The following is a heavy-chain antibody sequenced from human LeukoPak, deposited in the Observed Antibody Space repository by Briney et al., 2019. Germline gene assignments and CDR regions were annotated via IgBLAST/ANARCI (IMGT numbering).Heavy chain of an antibody. CDR2: ISGSGGST. Sequence: GGSLRLSCAASGFTFSSYAMSWVRQDPGKGLEWVSAISGSGGSTYYADSVKGRFTISRDNSKNTLYLQMNSLRAEDTAVYYCANLHYYYYGMDVWGQGTTVTVSS. J-gene: IGHJ6*02. V-gene: IGHV3-23*01. CDR3: ANLHYYYYGMDV. CDR1: GFTFSSYA.